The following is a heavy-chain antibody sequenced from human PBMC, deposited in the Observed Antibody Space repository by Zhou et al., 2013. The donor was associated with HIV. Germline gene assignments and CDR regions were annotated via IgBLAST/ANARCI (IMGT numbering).Heavy chain of an antibody. D-gene: IGHD3-10*01. V-gene: IGHV1-69*06. J-gene: IGHJ4*02. CDR1: GGTFSSYI. Sequence: QIQLVQSGAEMKKPGSSVKVSCKASGGTFSSYIINWVRQAPGQGLEWMGRIIPIFGTANYAQTFHDRVTITADKSTSTAYMQLSSLRSEDTAVYYCARKGSGSWDYWGQGTLVTVSS. CDR2: IIPIFGTA. CDR3: ARKGSGSWDY.